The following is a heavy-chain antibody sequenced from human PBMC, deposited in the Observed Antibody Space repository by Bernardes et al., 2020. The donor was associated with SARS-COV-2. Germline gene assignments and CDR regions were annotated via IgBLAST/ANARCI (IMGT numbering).Heavy chain of an antibody. D-gene: IGHD4-17*01. CDR3: AKGVYGDYSPPFDY. Sequence: GGSLRLSCAASGFTFDDYAMHWVRQAPGKGLEWVSGISWNSGSIGYADSVKGRFTISRDNAKNSLYLQMNSLRAEDTALYYCAKGVYGDYSPPFDYWGQGTLVTVSS. CDR1: GFTFDDYA. V-gene: IGHV3-9*01. J-gene: IGHJ4*02. CDR2: ISWNSGSI.